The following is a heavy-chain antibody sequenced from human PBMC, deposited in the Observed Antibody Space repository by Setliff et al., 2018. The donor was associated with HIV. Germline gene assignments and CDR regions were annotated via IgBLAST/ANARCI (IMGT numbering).Heavy chain of an antibody. Sequence: ASVKVSCKASATFTNVDIHWLRRATGQGPEWMGWMMPSSGNTGYAQKFQGRLTMARNTSISTAYMELSGLISEDAAVYYCARAGGLRMDRGVVSDYWGQGTLVTVSS. CDR2: MMPSSGNT. CDR1: ATFTNVD. CDR3: ARAGGLRMDRGVVSDY. J-gene: IGHJ4*02. V-gene: IGHV1-8*01. D-gene: IGHD3-10*01.